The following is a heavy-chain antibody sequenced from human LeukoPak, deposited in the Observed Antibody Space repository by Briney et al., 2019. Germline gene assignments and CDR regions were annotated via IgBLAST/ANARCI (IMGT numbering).Heavy chain of an antibody. CDR2: ISGSGGST. J-gene: IGHJ5*02. CDR3: AKDRHDFWSGYYGNWFDP. D-gene: IGHD3-3*01. Sequence: PGGSLRLSCAASGFTFSSYAMSWVRQAPGKGLEWVSAISGSGGSTYYADSVKGRFTISRDNSKNTLYLQMNSLRAEDTAVYYCAKDRHDFWSGYYGNWFDPWGQGTLVTVSS. V-gene: IGHV3-23*01. CDR1: GFTFSSYA.